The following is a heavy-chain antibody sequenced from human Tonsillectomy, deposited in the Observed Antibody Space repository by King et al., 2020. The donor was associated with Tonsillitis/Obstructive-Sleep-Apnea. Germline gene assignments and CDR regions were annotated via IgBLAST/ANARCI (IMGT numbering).Heavy chain of an antibody. CDR1: GGSITSCNW. CDR3: AKGGDCSSSSCFSHYTYYYYMDV. D-gene: IGHD2-2*01. V-gene: IGHV4-4*02. Sequence: VQLQESGPGLVKPSGTLSLTCAVSGGSITSCNWWTWVRQPPGKGLEWIGEIYHSGSTNYNPSLKSRLTISVDRSKNQFSLKLTAVTAADTAVYYCAKGGDCSSSSCFSHYTYYYYMDVWGRGTTVTVSS. J-gene: IGHJ6*03. CDR2: IYHSGST.